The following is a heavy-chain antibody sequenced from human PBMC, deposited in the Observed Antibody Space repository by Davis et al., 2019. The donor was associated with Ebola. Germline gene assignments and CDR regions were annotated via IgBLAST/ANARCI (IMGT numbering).Heavy chain of an antibody. V-gene: IGHV3-48*03. Sequence: PGGSLRLSCAASGFTFSSYEMNWVRQAPGKGLEWVSYISSSGSTIYYADSVKGRFTISRDNAKNSLYLQMNSLRAEDTAVYYCASGGSYYGEYFQHWGQGTLVTVSS. D-gene: IGHD1-26*01. CDR1: GFTFSSYE. J-gene: IGHJ1*01. CDR2: ISSSGSTI. CDR3: ASGGSYYGEYFQH.